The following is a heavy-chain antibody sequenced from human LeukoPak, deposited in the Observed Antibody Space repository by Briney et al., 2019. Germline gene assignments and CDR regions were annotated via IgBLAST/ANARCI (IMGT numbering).Heavy chain of an antibody. CDR2: IYSGGST. J-gene: IGHJ3*02. Sequence: GGSLRLSCAASGFTVSSNYMSWVRQAPGKGLEWVSVIYSGGSTYYADSVKGRFTISRDNSKNALYLQMNSLRAEDTAVYYCAREGGSGSYFDAFDIWGQGTTVTVSS. D-gene: IGHD1-26*01. CDR1: GFTVSSNY. V-gene: IGHV3-66*01. CDR3: AREGGSGSYFDAFDI.